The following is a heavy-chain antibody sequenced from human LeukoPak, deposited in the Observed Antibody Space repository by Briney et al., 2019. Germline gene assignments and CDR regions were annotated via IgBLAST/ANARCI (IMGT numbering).Heavy chain of an antibody. CDR2: IYYSGST. V-gene: IGHV4-59*01. CDR1: GGSISSYY. J-gene: IGHJ5*02. Sequence: SETLSLTGTVSGGSISSYYWSWIRQPPGTGLERIGYIYYSGSTNYNPSLKSRVTISVDTSKNQFSLKLSSVTAADTAVYYCARGDQLLWDNWFDPWGQGTLVTVSS. D-gene: IGHD2-2*01. CDR3: ARGDQLLWDNWFDP.